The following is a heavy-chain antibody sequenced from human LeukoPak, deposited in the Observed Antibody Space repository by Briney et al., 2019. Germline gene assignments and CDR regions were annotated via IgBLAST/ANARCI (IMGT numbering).Heavy chain of an antibody. J-gene: IGHJ4*02. V-gene: IGHV4-39*01. Sequence: SETLSLTCTVSGGSISSNNYYWGWLRQPPGKGLEWIGSIYYGGYTYYNPSLKSRVTISVDTSKNQFSLKLSSVTAADTAIYYCQSRFLEWLLDYWAREPWSPSPQ. CDR2: IYYGGYT. CDR1: GGSISSNNYY. CDR3: QSRFLEWLLDY. D-gene: IGHD3-3*01.